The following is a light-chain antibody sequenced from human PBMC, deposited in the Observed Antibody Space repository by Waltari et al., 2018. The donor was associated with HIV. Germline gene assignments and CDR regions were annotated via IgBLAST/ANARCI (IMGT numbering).Light chain of an antibody. CDR1: QSLSSTY. Sequence: EIVLTQSPGTLSLSQGERATLSCRASQSLSSTYLAWYQQKPGQAPRLLIYGASTRATGIPDRFSGSGSGTDFTLTISRLEPEDFAVYYCQQYGNSITFGPGTKVDIK. J-gene: IGKJ3*01. CDR2: GAS. V-gene: IGKV3-20*01. CDR3: QQYGNSIT.